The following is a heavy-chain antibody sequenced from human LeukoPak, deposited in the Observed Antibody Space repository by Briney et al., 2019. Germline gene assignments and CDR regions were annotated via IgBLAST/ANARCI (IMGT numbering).Heavy chain of an antibody. CDR1: GFTVSSNY. V-gene: IGHV3-66*01. D-gene: IGHD3-3*01. CDR2: IYSGGST. J-gene: IGHJ5*02. CDR3: AKGAIFGVVIQNWFDP. Sequence: GGSLRVSCAASGFTVSSNYMSWVRQARGKGLEWVSVIYSGGSTYYADSVKGRFTISRDNSKNTLYLQMNSLRAEDTAVYYCAKGAIFGVVIQNWFDPWGQGTLVTVSS.